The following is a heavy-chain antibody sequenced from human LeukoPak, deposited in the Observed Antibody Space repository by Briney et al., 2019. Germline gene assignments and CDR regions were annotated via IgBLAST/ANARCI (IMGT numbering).Heavy chain of an antibody. D-gene: IGHD2-2*01. V-gene: IGHV1-18*01. Sequence: ASVKVSCKASGYTFTSYGISWVRQAPGQGLEWMGWISAYNGNTNYAQKLQGSVTMTTDTSTSTAYMELRSLRSDDTAMYYCAREVGYSTSWYGRFDPWGQGTLVTVSS. CDR1: GYTFTSYG. CDR2: ISAYNGNT. J-gene: IGHJ5*02. CDR3: AREVGYSTSWYGRFDP.